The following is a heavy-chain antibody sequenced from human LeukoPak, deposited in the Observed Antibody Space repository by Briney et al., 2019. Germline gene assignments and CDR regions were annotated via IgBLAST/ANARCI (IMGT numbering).Heavy chain of an antibody. CDR1: GGSISSSDYY. D-gene: IGHD1-1*01. V-gene: IGHV4-39*01. CDR3: ASPTVN. J-gene: IGHJ4*02. CDR2: IYYTGST. Sequence: SETLSLTCTVSGGSISSSDYYWGWIRQPPGKGLEWIGSIYYTGSTYYNPSLQSRVSISVDTSKNQFSLKLSSVTPADTAVYYCASPTVNWGQGTLVTVSS.